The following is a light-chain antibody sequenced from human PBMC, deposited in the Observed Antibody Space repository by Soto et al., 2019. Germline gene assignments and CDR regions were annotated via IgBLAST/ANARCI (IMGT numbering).Light chain of an antibody. Sequence: DIQMTQSPSSLSASVGDRVTITCRASQSISSYLNWYQQKPGKAPKLLIYAASTLQSGVPSRFSGSGSGTDFTLTISSLQPEDFATYYCQQLNSYLITFGQGTLPEN. CDR1: QSISSY. J-gene: IGKJ5*01. CDR3: QQLNSYLIT. V-gene: IGKV1-9*01. CDR2: AAS.